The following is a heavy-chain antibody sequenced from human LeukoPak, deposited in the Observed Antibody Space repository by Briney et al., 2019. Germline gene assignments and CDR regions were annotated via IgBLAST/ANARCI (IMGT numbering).Heavy chain of an antibody. CDR3: AADPYYYDSSGYYEVDS. J-gene: IGHJ4*02. V-gene: IGHV1-58*02. CDR1: GFTFTSSA. D-gene: IGHD3-22*01. CDR2: IVVGSGNT. Sequence: SVKVSCKASGFTFTSSAMQWVRQARGQRLEWRGWIVVGSGNTNYAQKFQERVTITRDMSTSTAYMELSSLRSEDTAVYYCAADPYYYDSSGYYEVDSWGQGTLVTVSS.